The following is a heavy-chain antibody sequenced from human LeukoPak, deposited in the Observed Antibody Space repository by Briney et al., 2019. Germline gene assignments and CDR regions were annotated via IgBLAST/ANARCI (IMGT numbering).Heavy chain of an antibody. J-gene: IGHJ3*02. Sequence: ASVKVSCKASGYTFTSYYMHWVRQAPGQGLEWMGIINPSGGSTTYAQNFQGRVTMTRDTSTSTVYMELSSLRSEDTAVYYCARTRRITMIADAFDIWGQGTMVTVSS. D-gene: IGHD3-22*01. CDR3: ARTRRITMIADAFDI. CDR2: INPSGGST. V-gene: IGHV1-46*01. CDR1: GYTFTSYY.